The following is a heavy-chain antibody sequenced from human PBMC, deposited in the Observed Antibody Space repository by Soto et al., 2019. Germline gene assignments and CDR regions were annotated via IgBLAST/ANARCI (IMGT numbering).Heavy chain of an antibody. CDR3: VRDGTKTLRDWFDP. CDR1: GASISGFY. J-gene: IGHJ5*02. Sequence: KSSETLSLTCTVSGASISGFYWSWIRKSAGKGLEWIGRIYATGTTDYNPSLKSRVMMSVDTSKKQFSLKLRSVTAADTAVYYCVRDGTKTLRDWFDPWGQGISVTVSS. V-gene: IGHV4-4*07. CDR2: IYATGTT. D-gene: IGHD1-1*01.